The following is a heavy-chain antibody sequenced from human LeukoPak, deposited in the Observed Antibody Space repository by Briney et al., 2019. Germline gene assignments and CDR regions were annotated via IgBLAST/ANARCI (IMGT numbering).Heavy chain of an antibody. CDR2: IYNSANT. J-gene: IGHJ3*02. V-gene: IGHV4-38-2*01. CDR3: ARHSRSAYTGYENAFDI. CDR1: GFTFNNYA. D-gene: IGHD5-12*01. Sequence: GSLRLSCAASGFTFNNYAMSWVRQPPGKGLEWIGNIYNSANTHYNPSLKTRITMSVDTSKNQFSLKLNSVTAADTGIYYCARHSRSAYTGYENAFDIWGQGTMVTVSS.